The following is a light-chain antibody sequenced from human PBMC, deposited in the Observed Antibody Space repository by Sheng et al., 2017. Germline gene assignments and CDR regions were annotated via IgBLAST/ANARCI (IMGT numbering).Light chain of an antibody. Sequence: DIQMTQSPSSLSASVGDRVTITCRASQSISSYLNWYQQKPGKAPKLLIYAASSLQSGVPSRFSGSGSGTDFTLTISSLQPEDFATYYCQQSYSTPSITFGPRTTLEIK. CDR2: AAS. CDR1: QSISSY. CDR3: QQSYSTPSIT. V-gene: IGKV1-39*01. J-gene: IGKJ5*01.